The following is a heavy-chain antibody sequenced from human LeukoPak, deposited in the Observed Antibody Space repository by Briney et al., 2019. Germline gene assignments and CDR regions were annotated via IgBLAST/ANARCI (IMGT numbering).Heavy chain of an antibody. V-gene: IGHV5-51*01. CDR3: ATRPYSSGWSNYYYNMDV. CDR2: IYPGDSDT. D-gene: IGHD6-19*01. J-gene: IGHJ6*02. Sequence: GESLKISCTGFGYSFSSYWIGWVRQMPGKGLEWMGIIYPGDSDTRYSPSFQGQVTISADKSINTAYLQWSSLKASDTAIYYCATRPYSSGWSNYYYNMDVWGLGTTVIVSS. CDR1: GYSFSSYW.